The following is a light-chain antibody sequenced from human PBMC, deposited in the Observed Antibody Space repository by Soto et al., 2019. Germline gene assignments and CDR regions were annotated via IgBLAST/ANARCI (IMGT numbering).Light chain of an antibody. V-gene: IGKV3-11*01. J-gene: IGKJ5*01. CDR1: QSISDT. CDR2: DAS. CDR3: QQRSNWPIT. Sequence: EIVMTQSPATLSVSPGGRATLSCRASQSISDTLAWYQQKPGQAPRLLIYDASNRATGIPARFSGSGSGTDFTLTISSLEPEDFAVYYCQQRSNWPITFGQGTRWRL.